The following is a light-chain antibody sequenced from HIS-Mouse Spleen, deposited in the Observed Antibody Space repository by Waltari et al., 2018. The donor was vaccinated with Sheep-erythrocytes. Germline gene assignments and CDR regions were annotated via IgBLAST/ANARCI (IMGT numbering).Light chain of an antibody. CDR2: QDT. CDR1: KLGDKY. J-gene: IGLJ2*01. Sequence: SSELTQPPSVSVSPGQTASITCSGDKLGDKYACWYQQKPGPSPVLVIYQDTKRPSGIPERFSGSNSGNTATLTISGTQAMDEADYYCQAWDSSIVVFGGGTKLTVL. V-gene: IGLV3-1*01. CDR3: QAWDSSIVV.